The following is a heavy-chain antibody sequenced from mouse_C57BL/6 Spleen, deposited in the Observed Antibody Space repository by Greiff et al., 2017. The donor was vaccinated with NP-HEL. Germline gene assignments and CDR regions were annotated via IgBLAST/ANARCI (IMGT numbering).Heavy chain of an antibody. D-gene: IGHD1-1*01. CDR3: ARKGDYGSSYVENYFDY. Sequence: VKLVESGAELVRPGTSVKMSCKASGYTFTNYWIGWAKQRPGHGLEWIGDIYPGGGYTNYNEKFKGKATLTADKSSSTAYMQFSSLTSEDSAIYYCARKGDYGSSYVENYFDYWGQGTTLTVSS. CDR1: GYTFTNYW. CDR2: IYPGGGYT. J-gene: IGHJ2*01. V-gene: IGHV1-63*01.